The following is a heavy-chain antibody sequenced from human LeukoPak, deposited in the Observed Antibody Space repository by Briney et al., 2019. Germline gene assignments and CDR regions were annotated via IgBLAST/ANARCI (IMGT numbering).Heavy chain of an antibody. Sequence: ASVKVSCKASGYTFTSYYMHWVRQAPGQGLEWMGIINPSGGSTSYAQKFQGRVTMTRDTSTSTVYMELSSLRSEDTAVYYCARAVLLWFGPHDAFDIWGQGTMVTVSS. CDR2: INPSGGST. CDR3: ARAVLLWFGPHDAFDI. CDR1: GYTFTSYY. D-gene: IGHD3-10*01. J-gene: IGHJ3*02. V-gene: IGHV1-46*01.